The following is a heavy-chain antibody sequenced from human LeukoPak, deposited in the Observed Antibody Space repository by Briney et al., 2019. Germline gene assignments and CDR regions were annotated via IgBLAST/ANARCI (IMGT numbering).Heavy chain of an antibody. Sequence: GASVKVSCKASGGTFSSYAISWVRQAPGQGLEWMGGIIPIFGTANYAQKLQGRVTITADESTSTAYMELRSLRSDDTAVYYCARVWGEDIVARPYYFDYWGQGTLVTVSS. CDR3: ARVWGEDIVARPYYFDY. V-gene: IGHV1-69*01. J-gene: IGHJ4*02. D-gene: IGHD5-12*01. CDR1: GGTFSSYA. CDR2: IIPIFGTA.